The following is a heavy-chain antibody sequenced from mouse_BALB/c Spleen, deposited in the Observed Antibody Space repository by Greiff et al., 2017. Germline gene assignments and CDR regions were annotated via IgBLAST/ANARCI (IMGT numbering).Heavy chain of an antibody. Sequence: EVKLMESGGDLVKPGGSLKLSCAASGFTFSSYGMSWVRQTPDKRLEWVATISSGGSYIYYPDSVKGRFTISRDNAKNTLYLQMSSLKSEDTAMYCCARHYPVEATGRLDYWGQGTTLTVSS. D-gene: IGHD1-1*01. V-gene: IGHV5-6*01. J-gene: IGHJ2*01. CDR2: ISSGGSYI. CDR1: GFTFSSYG. CDR3: ARHYPVEATGRLDY.